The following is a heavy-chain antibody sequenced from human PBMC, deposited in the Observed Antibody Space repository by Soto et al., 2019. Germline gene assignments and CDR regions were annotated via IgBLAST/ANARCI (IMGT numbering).Heavy chain of an antibody. J-gene: IGHJ4*02. Sequence: GGSLRLSCAASGFTFDDYAMHWVRQAPGKGLEWVSGTSWNSGSIGYADSVKGRFTISRDNAKNSLYLQMNSLRAEDTALYYCAKSGGMDDFWSGYYIYFDYWGQGTLVTVSS. D-gene: IGHD3-3*01. CDR1: GFTFDDYA. CDR2: TSWNSGSI. CDR3: AKSGGMDDFWSGYYIYFDY. V-gene: IGHV3-9*01.